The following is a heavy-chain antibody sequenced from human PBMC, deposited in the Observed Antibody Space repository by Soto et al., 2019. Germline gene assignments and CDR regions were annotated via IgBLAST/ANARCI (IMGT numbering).Heavy chain of an antibody. CDR2: ISPLKGRT. D-gene: IGHD4-17*01. V-gene: IGHV1-18*04. J-gene: IGHJ1*01. CDR1: GYTFTSYG. Sequence: QVQLVQSGPDLMRPGASMKVSCKASGYTFTSYGISWVRQAPGQGLEWMAWISPLKGRTQYSQKAQGRVTLSTDTSSNTAYMEMTTLRVDDTAVYYCAMDYGDRPEYFKHWGQGALFTVS. CDR3: AMDYGDRPEYFKH.